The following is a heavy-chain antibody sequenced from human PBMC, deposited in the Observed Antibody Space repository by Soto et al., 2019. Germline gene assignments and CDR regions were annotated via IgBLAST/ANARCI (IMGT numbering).Heavy chain of an antibody. CDR1: GYTFTGYY. D-gene: IGHD1-7*01. CDR2: INPISGGT. CDR3: ARVPGLELLDH. V-gene: IGHV1-2*02. Sequence: QVQLVQSGAEVKKPGASVNVSCKASGYTFTGYYLHWVRQAPGQGLEWVAWINPISGGTKYAQKFQGRVTVTRDTSISTAYMELSRLRSDDTAVYYCARVPGLELLDHWGQGTLVSVSS. J-gene: IGHJ4*02.